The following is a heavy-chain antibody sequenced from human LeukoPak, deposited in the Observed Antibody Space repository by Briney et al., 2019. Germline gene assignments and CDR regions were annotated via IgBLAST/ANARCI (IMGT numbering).Heavy chain of an antibody. J-gene: IGHJ4*02. V-gene: IGHV3-48*01. D-gene: IGHD3-22*01. CDR1: GTNFSNYW. Sequence: GGSLRLSCATSGTNFSNYWMSWVRQAPGKGLEWISYISSSSSTIYYADSVKGRFTISRDNAKNSLYLQMNSLRAEDTAVYYCARDSNNYYLGYFDYWGQGTLVTFSS. CDR3: ARDSNNYYLGYFDY. CDR2: ISSSSSTI.